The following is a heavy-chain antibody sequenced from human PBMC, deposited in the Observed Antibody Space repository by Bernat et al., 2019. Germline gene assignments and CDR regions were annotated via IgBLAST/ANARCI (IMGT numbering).Heavy chain of an antibody. CDR1: GFTFSSYA. D-gene: IGHD5-24*01. Sequence: QVQLVESGGGVVQPGRSLRLSCAASGFTFSSYAMHWVRQAPGKGLEWVAVISYDGSNKYYAAAVKGRFTISRDNSKNTLYLQMNSLRAEDTAVYYCASGTVMATFDYWGQGTLVTVSS. V-gene: IGHV3-30-3*01. J-gene: IGHJ4*02. CDR2: ISYDGSNK. CDR3: ASGTVMATFDY.